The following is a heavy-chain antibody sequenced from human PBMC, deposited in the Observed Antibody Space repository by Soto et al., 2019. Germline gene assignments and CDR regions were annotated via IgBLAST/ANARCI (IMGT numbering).Heavy chain of an antibody. Sequence: SGPTLVNPTQTLTLTCTLSGISLSTSGVGLGWVRQTPGKALEWLALVYWNDDKHYSPSLKSRLTITKDTSKNQAILTMTNMDPVDTATYYCARGLATLPVFAFDIWGQGTVVTVSS. V-gene: IGHV2-5*01. CDR3: ARGLATLPVFAFDI. D-gene: IGHD1-1*01. CDR1: GISLSTSGVG. J-gene: IGHJ3*02. CDR2: VYWNDDK.